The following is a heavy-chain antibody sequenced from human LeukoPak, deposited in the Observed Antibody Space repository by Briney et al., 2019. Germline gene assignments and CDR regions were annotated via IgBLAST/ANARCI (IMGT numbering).Heavy chain of an antibody. CDR2: IRSKANSYAT. Sequence: AGGSLRLSCAASGFTFSGSAMHWVRQASGKGLEWVGRIRSKANSYATAYAASVKGRFTISRDNAKNTLYLQMNSLRDEDTAVYYCARGHVPGSDRHWDYWGQGILVTVSS. J-gene: IGHJ4*02. V-gene: IGHV3-73*01. CDR1: GFTFSGSA. CDR3: ARGHVPGSDRHWDY. D-gene: IGHD3-10*01.